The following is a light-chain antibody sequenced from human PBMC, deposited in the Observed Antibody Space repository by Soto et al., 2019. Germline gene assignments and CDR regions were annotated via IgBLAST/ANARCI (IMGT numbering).Light chain of an antibody. J-gene: IGLJ2*01. CDR2: GVS. Sequence: QSALTQPASVSGSPGQSITISCTGTSSDVGGYNYVSWYQQHPGKAPKLMIYGVSNRPSGVSNRFSGSKSGNTASLTISGAQAEDDADYYCSSYTSSSSVVFGGGTKLTVL. CDR3: SSYTSSSSVV. V-gene: IGLV2-14*01. CDR1: SSDVGGYNY.